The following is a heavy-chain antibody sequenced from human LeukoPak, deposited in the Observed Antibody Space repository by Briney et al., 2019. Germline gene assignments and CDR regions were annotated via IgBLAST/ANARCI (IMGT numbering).Heavy chain of an antibody. Sequence: ASVKVSCKASGYTFTGYYMHWVRQAPGQGLEWMGRINPNSGGTNYAQKFQGRVTMTRDTSISQAYLELSRLRSDDTAVYYCARGPRRSSGWYDYWGEGTLVTVSS. D-gene: IGHD6-19*01. CDR3: ARGPRRSSGWYDY. CDR2: INPNSGGT. CDR1: GYTFTGYY. J-gene: IGHJ4*02. V-gene: IGHV1-2*06.